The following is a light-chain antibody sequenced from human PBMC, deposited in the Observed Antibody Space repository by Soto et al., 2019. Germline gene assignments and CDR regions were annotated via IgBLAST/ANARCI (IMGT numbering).Light chain of an antibody. CDR1: QSVSSD. CDR2: DAS. CDR3: QQRSTWPPRT. Sequence: EIVLTQSPATLSLSPGARATLSCRASQSVSSDLVWYQQKPGQAPRLLIYDASKRATGTPARFSGSGSGTDFTLTSSSLEPEDFAVYFWQQRSTWPPRTFGGGTKVESK. V-gene: IGKV3-11*01. J-gene: IGKJ4*01.